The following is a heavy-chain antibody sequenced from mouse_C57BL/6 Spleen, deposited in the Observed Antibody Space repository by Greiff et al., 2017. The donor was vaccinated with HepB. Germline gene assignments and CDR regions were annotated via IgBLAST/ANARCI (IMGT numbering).Heavy chain of an antibody. CDR3: ARGGYYYGSSYVDYYAMDY. V-gene: IGHV14-3*01. CDR1: GFNIKNTY. Sequence: EVKLVESVAELVRPGASVKLSCTASGFNIKNTYMHWVKQRPEQGLEWIGRIDPANGNTKYAPKFQGKATITADTSSNTAYLQLSSLTSEDTAIYYCARGGYYYGSSYVDYYAMDYWGQGTSVTVSS. J-gene: IGHJ4*01. CDR2: IDPANGNT. D-gene: IGHD1-1*01.